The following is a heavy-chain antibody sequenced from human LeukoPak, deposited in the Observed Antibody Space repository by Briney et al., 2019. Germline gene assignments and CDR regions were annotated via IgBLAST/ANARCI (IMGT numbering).Heavy chain of an antibody. J-gene: IGHJ4*02. Sequence: ASVKVSCKASGYTFTSFDINWVRQAPGQGLEWMGWMNPNSGNTGYAQKFQGRVTMTRNTSISTVYMELSSLRFEDTAVFYCARGGSGWPIDYWGQGTLVTVSS. D-gene: IGHD6-19*01. V-gene: IGHV1-8*01. CDR2: MNPNSGNT. CDR3: ARGGSGWPIDY. CDR1: GYTFTSFD.